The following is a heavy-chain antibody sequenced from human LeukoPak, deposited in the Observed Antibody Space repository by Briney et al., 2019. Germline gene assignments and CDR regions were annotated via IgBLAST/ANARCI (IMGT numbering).Heavy chain of an antibody. D-gene: IGHD3-22*01. J-gene: IGHJ4*02. CDR1: GFSVPNDA. CDR2: IGAGVTGK. Sequence: QPGGSLTLSCTGSGFSVPNDAMAWVRQAPGKGLEGVSGIGAGVTGKYYADSVRGRFTISRDNSKKTVFLHMNSLRAEDTALYYCAKSYDSGGDPLGDSWGQGTLVTVSS. CDR3: AKSYDSGGDPLGDS. V-gene: IGHV3-23*01.